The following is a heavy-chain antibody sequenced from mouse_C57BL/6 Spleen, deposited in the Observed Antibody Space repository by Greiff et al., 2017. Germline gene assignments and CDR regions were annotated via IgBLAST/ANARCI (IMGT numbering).Heavy chain of an antibody. Sequence: VKLQESGAELVRPGASVTLSCKASGYTFTDYEMHWVKQTPVHGLEWIGAIDPETGGTAYNQKFKGKAILTADKSSSTAYMELRSLTSEDSAVYYCTGEENYFDYWGQGTTLTVSS. V-gene: IGHV1-15*01. CDR2: IDPETGGT. J-gene: IGHJ2*01. CDR3: TGEENYFDY. CDR1: GYTFTDYE.